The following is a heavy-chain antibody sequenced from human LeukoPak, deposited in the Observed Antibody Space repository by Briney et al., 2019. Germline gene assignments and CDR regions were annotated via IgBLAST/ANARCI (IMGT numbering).Heavy chain of an antibody. CDR1: GFTFSSYE. D-gene: IGHD1-26*01. CDR3: ARDSAVVGGDFDY. J-gene: IGHJ4*02. CDR2: ISSSGSNI. V-gene: IGHV3-48*03. Sequence: GGSLRLSCAASGFTFSSYEMHWVRQAPGKGLEWISYISSSGSNIYYADSVKGRFTISRDNAKNSLFLQMNSLRADDTAVYYCARDSAVVGGDFDYWGQGTLVTVSS.